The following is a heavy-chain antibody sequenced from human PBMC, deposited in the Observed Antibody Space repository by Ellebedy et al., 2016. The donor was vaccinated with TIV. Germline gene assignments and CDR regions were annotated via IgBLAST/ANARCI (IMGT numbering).Heavy chain of an antibody. CDR1: GLSLNNAW. CDR3: TTEIYCTSSTCRDY. D-gene: IGHD2/OR15-2a*01. CDR2: IKRKADGGTA. J-gene: IGHJ4*02. Sequence: GESLKISCAGSGLSLNNAWMSWVRQTPGKGLEWIGRIKRKADGGTADYAAPVKGRFTISRDESKDTLYLQMNSLKTEDTAGYYCTTEIYCTSSTCRDYWGQGALVTVSS. V-gene: IGHV3-15*01.